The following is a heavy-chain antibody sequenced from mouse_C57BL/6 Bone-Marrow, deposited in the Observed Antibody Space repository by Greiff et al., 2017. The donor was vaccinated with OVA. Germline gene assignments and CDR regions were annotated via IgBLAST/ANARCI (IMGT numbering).Heavy chain of an antibody. V-gene: IGHV14-1*01. Sequence: EVQLQQSGAELVRPGASVKLSCTASGFNIKDYYMHWVKQRPEQGLEWIGRIDPEDGDTEYAPKFQGKATMTADTSTNTAYLQLSSLTSEDTAVYYCTTKVYYGSRYYYAVDYWGQGTSVTVSS. CDR1: GFNIKDYY. CDR3: TTKVYYGSRYYYAVDY. J-gene: IGHJ4*01. D-gene: IGHD1-1*01. CDR2: IDPEDGDT.